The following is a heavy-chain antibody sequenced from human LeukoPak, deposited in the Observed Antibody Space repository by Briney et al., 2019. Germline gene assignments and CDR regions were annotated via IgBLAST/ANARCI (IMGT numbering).Heavy chain of an antibody. D-gene: IGHD5-12*01. J-gene: IGHJ4*02. Sequence: GGSLRLSCAASGFTFSSHGMHWVRQAPGKGLEWVAVIWYDGSNKYYADSVKGRFTISRDNSKNTLYLQMNSLRAEDTAVYYCARDYGMATIDYWGQGTLVTVSS. V-gene: IGHV3-33*01. CDR3: ARDYGMATIDY. CDR1: GFTFSSHG. CDR2: IWYDGSNK.